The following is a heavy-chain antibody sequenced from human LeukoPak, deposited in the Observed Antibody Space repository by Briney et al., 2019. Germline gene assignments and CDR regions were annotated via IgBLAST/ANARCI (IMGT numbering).Heavy chain of an antibody. V-gene: IGHV4-4*09. CDR2: IYTSGST. CDR3: ARQIRGYSGYDKGFHYYYMDV. D-gene: IGHD5-12*01. CDR1: GGSISSYY. Sequence: PLETLSLTCTVSGGSISSYYWSWIRQPPGKGLEWIGYIYTSGSTNYNPSLKSRVTISVDTSKNQFSLKLSSVTAADTAVYYCARQIRGYSGYDKGFHYYYMDVWGKGTTVTVSS. J-gene: IGHJ6*03.